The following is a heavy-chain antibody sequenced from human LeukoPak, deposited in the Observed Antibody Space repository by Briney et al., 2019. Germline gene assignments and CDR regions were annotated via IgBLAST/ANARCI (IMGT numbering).Heavy chain of an antibody. Sequence: PSETLSLTRAVYGGSFSGYYWSWIRQPPGKGLEWIGEINHSGSTNYNPSLKSRVTISVDTSKNQFSLKLSSVTAADTAVYYCARGSYYGSGSQTDAFDIWGQGTMVTVSS. D-gene: IGHD3-10*01. CDR3: ARGSYYGSGSQTDAFDI. J-gene: IGHJ3*02. V-gene: IGHV4-34*01. CDR2: INHSGST. CDR1: GGSFSGYY.